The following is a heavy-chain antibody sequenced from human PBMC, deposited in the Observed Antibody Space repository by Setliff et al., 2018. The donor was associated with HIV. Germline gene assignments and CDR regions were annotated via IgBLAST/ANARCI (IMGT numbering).Heavy chain of an antibody. D-gene: IGHD3-10*01. V-gene: IGHV4-34*01. CDR3: ASRRGIEFYFDI. CDR2: INHGGDT. Sequence: SETLSLTCAVYGQSISDYYWSWIRQTPGKGLEWIGEINHGGDTNYNPSPKSRVTISVGSSHNHFSLKLSSVTAADTAVYYCASRRGIEFYFDIWGQGTLVTVSS. J-gene: IGHJ4*02. CDR1: GQSISDYY.